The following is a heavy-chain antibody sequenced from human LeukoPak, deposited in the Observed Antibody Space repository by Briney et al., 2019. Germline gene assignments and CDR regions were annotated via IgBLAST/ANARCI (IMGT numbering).Heavy chain of an antibody. Sequence: SVKVSCKASGGTFSSYAISWVRQAPGQGLEWMGGIIPIFGTANYAQKFQGRVTITADESTSTAYMELSSLRSEDTAVYYCARDAVPDRPFSGMDVWGKGTTVTVSS. CDR3: ARDAVPDRPFSGMDV. V-gene: IGHV1-69*01. CDR2: IIPIFGTA. J-gene: IGHJ6*04. D-gene: IGHD2-2*01. CDR1: GGTFSSYA.